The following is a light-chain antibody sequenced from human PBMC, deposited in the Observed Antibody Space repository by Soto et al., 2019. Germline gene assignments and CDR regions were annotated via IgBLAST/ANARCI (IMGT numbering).Light chain of an antibody. J-gene: IGKJ2*01. CDR1: QGVSSSY. CDR2: GAS. CDR3: HHYGSSPPRT. V-gene: IGKV3-20*01. Sequence: EIVLTQSPGTLSLSPGERATLSCRASQGVSSSYLAWYQQKPGQAPRLLIYGASSRDTGIPDRFRGSGSGTAFTLTISRLEPEDFAVYYCHHYGSSPPRTFGQGTQLEIK.